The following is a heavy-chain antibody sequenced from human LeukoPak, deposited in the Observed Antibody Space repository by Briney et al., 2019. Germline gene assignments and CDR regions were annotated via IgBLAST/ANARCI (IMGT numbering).Heavy chain of an antibody. CDR3: ARDGDYDILTGYSWFDP. V-gene: IGHV3-30-3*01. CDR2: KSYDGSNK. D-gene: IGHD3-9*01. Sequence: PGGSLRLSCAASGFTFSSYAMHWVRQAPGKGLEWVAVKSYDGSNKYYADSVKGRFTISRDNSKNTLYLQMNSLRAEDTAVYYCARDGDYDILTGYSWFDPWGQGTLVTVSS. CDR1: GFTFSSYA. J-gene: IGHJ5*02.